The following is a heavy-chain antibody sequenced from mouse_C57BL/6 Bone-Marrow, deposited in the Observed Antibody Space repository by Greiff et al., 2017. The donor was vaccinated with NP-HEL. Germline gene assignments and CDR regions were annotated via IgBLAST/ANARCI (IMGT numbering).Heavy chain of an antibody. V-gene: IGHV1-61*01. CDR1: GYTFTSYW. CDR2: IYPSDSET. CDR3: ARRGSGHFDY. Sequence: VKLQQPGAELVRPGSSVKLSCKASGYTFTSYWMDWVKQRPGQGLEWIGNIYPSDSETHYNQKFKDKATLTVDKSSSTAYMQLSSLTSEDSAVYYCARRGSGHFDYWGQGTTLTVSS. J-gene: IGHJ2*01. D-gene: IGHD3-2*02.